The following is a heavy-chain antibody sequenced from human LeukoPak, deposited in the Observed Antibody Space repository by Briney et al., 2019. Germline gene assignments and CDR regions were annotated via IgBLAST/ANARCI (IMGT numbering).Heavy chain of an antibody. CDR3: TKGPGTITRSGPDY. CDR1: GFTFSSYA. Sequence: GGSLRLSCAASGFTFSSYAVTWVRQAPGNGLEWVSTISDSGGSTYYTDSVKGRFTISRGNSQNTLYLQMNSLRAEDTAIYYCTKGPGTITRSGPDYWGQGTLVTVSS. V-gene: IGHV3-23*01. D-gene: IGHD1-14*01. J-gene: IGHJ4*02. CDR2: ISDSGGST.